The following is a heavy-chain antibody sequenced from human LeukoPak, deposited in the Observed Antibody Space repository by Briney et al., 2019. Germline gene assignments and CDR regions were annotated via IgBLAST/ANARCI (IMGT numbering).Heavy chain of an antibody. V-gene: IGHV4-59*01. CDR2: IYYSGST. CDR3: ARTPSSGWSDY. D-gene: IGHD6-19*01. J-gene: IGHJ4*02. Sequence: SETLSLTCTVSGGPISSYYWSWIRQPPGKGLEWIGYIYYSGSTNYNPSLKSRVTISVDTSKNQFSLKLSSVTAADTAVYYCARTPSSGWSDYWGQGTLVTVSS. CDR1: GGPISSYY.